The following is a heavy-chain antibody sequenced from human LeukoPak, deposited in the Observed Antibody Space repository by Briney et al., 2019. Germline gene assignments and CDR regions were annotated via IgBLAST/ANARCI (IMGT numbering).Heavy chain of an antibody. Sequence: GGSLRLSCAASGFSFSNYWMTWLRQAPGKGLEWVSYISSSGSTIYYADSVKGRFTISRDNAKNSLYLQMNSLRAEDTAVYYCATHGTGIAVAGHDYWGQGTLVTVSS. D-gene: IGHD6-19*01. CDR1: GFSFSNYW. CDR3: ATHGTGIAVAGHDY. V-gene: IGHV3-11*01. CDR2: ISSSGSTI. J-gene: IGHJ4*02.